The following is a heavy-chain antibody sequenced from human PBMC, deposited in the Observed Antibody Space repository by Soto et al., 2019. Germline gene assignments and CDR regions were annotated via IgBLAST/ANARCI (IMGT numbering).Heavy chain of an antibody. Sequence: QINLKESGPTLVKPTQTLTLTCSFSGFSLTTAGVGVGWVRQSPGGALEWLAPSYRDDDERYSPSLTTGLPTTKDTPNNKTVIIMTNIAPEDTAKYYCAHSQNLITEAAPVGDFDYWGQGTLVTVSS. J-gene: IGHJ4*02. V-gene: IGHV2-5*02. D-gene: IGHD3-10*01. CDR3: AHSQNLITEAAPVGDFDY. CDR1: GFSLTTAGVG. CDR2: SYRDDDE.